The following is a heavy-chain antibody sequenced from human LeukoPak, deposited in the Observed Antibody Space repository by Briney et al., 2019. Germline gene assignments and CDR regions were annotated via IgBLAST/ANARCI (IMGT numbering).Heavy chain of an antibody. CDR1: GYTFTSYD. J-gene: IGHJ6*03. V-gene: IGHV1-8*01. Sequence: ASVKVSFQASGYTFTSYDINWVRQATGQGVEWMGWMNPNSGNTGYAQKLQGRVTMTRNTSISTAYMELSSLRSEDTAVYYCARAAITMIVVVKRYYYYYMDVWGKGTTVTVSS. CDR3: ARAAITMIVVVKRYYYYYMDV. CDR2: MNPNSGNT. D-gene: IGHD3-22*01.